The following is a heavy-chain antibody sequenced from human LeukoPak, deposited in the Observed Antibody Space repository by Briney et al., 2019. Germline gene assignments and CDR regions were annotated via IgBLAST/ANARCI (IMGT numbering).Heavy chain of an antibody. D-gene: IGHD3-22*01. CDR2: INHSGST. J-gene: IGHJ4*02. V-gene: IGHV4-34*01. Sequence: SETLSLTCAVYGGSFSGYYWSWIRQPPGKGLEWIGEINHSGSTNYNPSLKSRVTISVDTSKNQFSLKLSSVTAVDTAVYYCARGYLVGYYDSSGYYYYFDYWGQGTLVTVSS. CDR1: GGSFSGYY. CDR3: ARGYLVGYYDSSGYYYYFDY.